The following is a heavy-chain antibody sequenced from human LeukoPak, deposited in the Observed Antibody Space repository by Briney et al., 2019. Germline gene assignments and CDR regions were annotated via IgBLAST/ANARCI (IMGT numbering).Heavy chain of an antibody. D-gene: IGHD3-10*01. J-gene: IGHJ5*02. CDR3: ARVYGSGSYYRT. Sequence: GAVRVSCMESGDTFTGYYMHGVREAPGEGVERRACINPNSRGTNYPQKFQGSVTMTRDTSISTAYMELSRLRSDDTAVYYCARVYGSGSYYRTWGQGTLVTVSS. V-gene: IGHV1-2*02. CDR2: INPNSRGT. CDR1: GDTFTGYY.